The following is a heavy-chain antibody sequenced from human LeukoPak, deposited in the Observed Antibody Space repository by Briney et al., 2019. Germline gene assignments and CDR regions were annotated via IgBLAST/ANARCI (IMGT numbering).Heavy chain of an antibody. J-gene: IGHJ5*02. Sequence: GGSLRLSCAASGFTFSNYELNWVRQAPGKGLEWVSYISHSGRTIYSADSVKGRFTISRDNAKNSLYLQMNSLRAEDTAVYYCARGVGSSWPGWFDPWGQGTLVTVSS. D-gene: IGHD6-13*01. CDR1: GFTFSNYE. V-gene: IGHV3-48*03. CDR2: ISHSGRTI. CDR3: ARGVGSSWPGWFDP.